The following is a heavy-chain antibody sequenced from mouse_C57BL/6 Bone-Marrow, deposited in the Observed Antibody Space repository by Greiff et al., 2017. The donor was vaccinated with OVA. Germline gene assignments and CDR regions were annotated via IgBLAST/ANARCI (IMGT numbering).Heavy chain of an antibody. J-gene: IGHJ2*01. CDR1: GYTFTSYW. D-gene: IGHD1-1*01. Sequence: VQLQQPGAELVKPGASVKVSCKASGYTFTSYWMHWVKQRPGQGLEWIGRIHPSDSDTNYNQKFKGKATLTVEKSSSTAYMQLSSLTSEDSAVYYCAMGTTVVAKLGDGGQGTTLTVSS. CDR2: IHPSDSDT. V-gene: IGHV1-74*01. CDR3: AMGTTVVAKLGD.